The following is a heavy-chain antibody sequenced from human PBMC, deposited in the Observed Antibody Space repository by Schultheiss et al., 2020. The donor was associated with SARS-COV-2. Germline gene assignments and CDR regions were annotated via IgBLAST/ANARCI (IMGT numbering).Heavy chain of an antibody. CDR1: GFTFSDYY. CDR2: ISSSGSTI. Sequence: GGSLRLSCAASGFTFSDYYMSWIRQAPGKGLEWVSYISSSGSTIYYADSVKGRFTISRDNAKNTLYLQMNSLRAEDTAVYYCARVSRKWGFGVAHDYWGQGTLVTVSS. V-gene: IGHV3-11*04. J-gene: IGHJ4*02. D-gene: IGHD3-3*01. CDR3: ARVSRKWGFGVAHDY.